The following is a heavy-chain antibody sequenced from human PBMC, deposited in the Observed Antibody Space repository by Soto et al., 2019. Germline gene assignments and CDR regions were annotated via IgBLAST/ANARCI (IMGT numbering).Heavy chain of an antibody. V-gene: IGHV3-11*06. Sequence: QVQLVESGGGLVKPGGSLRLSCAASGFVFSDYYMTWIRQAPGKGLEWVSYIGGSGSHTNYADSMKGRVAISRDNAKNSPYLQMHSLRAEETAVYYCARGVTDPPFDYSGQGTLVTVSS. CDR3: ARGVTDPPFDY. J-gene: IGHJ4*02. CDR1: GFVFSDYY. D-gene: IGHD2-21*02. CDR2: IGGSGSHT.